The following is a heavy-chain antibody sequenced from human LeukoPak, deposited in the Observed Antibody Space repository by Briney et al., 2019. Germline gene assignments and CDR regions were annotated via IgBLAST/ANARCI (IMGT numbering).Heavy chain of an antibody. Sequence: GGSLRLSCAASGFIFSSYWMHWVRHAPGKGLVWVSRINTDGSSTSYADSVKGRFTISRDNSKNTLYLQMSSLRVEDTSVYYCAQGDCSGGPCPGPLNWGQGTLVTVSS. J-gene: IGHJ4*02. D-gene: IGHD2-15*01. CDR2: INTDGSST. V-gene: IGHV3-74*01. CDR1: GFIFSSYW. CDR3: AQGDCSGGPCPGPLN.